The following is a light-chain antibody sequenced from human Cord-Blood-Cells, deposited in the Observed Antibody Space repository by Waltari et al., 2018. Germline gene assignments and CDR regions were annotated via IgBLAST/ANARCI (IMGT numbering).Light chain of an antibody. Sequence: EIVLTQSPGTLSLSPGERATLSCRASQSVSSNYLAWYQQKPGQAPRRLIYGASRRATGIPDRFSGSGSGTDFTLTISRLEPEDCAVYYCQQYGSSRTFGQRTKVEIK. J-gene: IGKJ1*01. V-gene: IGKV3-20*01. CDR1: QSVSSNY. CDR2: GAS. CDR3: QQYGSSRT.